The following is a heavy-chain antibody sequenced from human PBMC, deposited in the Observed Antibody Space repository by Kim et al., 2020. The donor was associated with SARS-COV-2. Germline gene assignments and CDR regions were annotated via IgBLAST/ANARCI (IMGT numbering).Heavy chain of an antibody. CDR3: AKARRPFEIAIHDY. V-gene: IGHV3-23*01. D-gene: IGHD3-9*01. CDR1: GFTFSSYA. CDR2: ISGSGGST. Sequence: GGSLRLSCAASGFTFSSYAMSWVRQAPGKGLEWVSAISGSGGSTYYADSVKGRFTISRDNSKNTLYLQMNSLRAEDTAVYYCAKARRPFEIAIHDYWGQGTLVTVSS. J-gene: IGHJ4*02.